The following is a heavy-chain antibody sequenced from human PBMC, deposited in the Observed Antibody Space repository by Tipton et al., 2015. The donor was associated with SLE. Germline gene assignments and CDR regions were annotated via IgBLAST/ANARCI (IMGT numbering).Heavy chain of an antibody. Sequence: TLSLTCTVSGGSMTRGGYYWNWIRQRPRTGLEWIGYIYHSGSTYYNPSLKSRVRFSVDTSKNQFSLNLNYVTAADTAVYFCARSHDSTACRGSFDIWGQGTMVTVSS. V-gene: IGHV4-31*03. J-gene: IGHJ3*02. CDR2: IYHSGST. CDR1: GGSMTRGGYY. D-gene: IGHD2/OR15-2a*01. CDR3: ARSHDSTACRGSFDI.